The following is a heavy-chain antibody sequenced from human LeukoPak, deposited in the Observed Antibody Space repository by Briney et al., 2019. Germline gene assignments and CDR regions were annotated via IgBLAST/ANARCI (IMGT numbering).Heavy chain of an antibody. V-gene: IGHV3-23*01. CDR1: GFTFSSYA. CDR3: AKKNAGYYDSSGYRYDY. J-gene: IGHJ4*02. Sequence: GGSLRLSCAASGFTFSSYAMSWVRQAPGKGLEWVSAISGSGGSTYYADSVKGRFTISRDNSKNTLYLQMNSLRAEDAAVYYCAKKNAGYYDSSGYRYDYWGQGTLVTVSS. D-gene: IGHD3-22*01. CDR2: ISGSGGST.